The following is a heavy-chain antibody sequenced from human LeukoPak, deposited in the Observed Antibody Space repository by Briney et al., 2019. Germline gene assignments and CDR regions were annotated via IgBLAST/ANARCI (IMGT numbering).Heavy chain of an antibody. CDR1: GFTFTSYS. J-gene: IGHJ4*02. Sequence: GGSLRLSCAASGFTFTSYSMNWVRQAPGKGLEWVSYISSSGTTIYYADSVKGRFTISRDNAKNSLYLQMNSLRAEDTAVYYCARGSGWLIDYWGQGTLVTVSS. V-gene: IGHV3-48*01. CDR2: ISSSGTTI. D-gene: IGHD6-19*01. CDR3: ARGSGWLIDY.